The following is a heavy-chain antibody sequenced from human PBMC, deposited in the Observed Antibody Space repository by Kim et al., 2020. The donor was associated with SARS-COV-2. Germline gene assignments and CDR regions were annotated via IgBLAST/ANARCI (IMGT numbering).Heavy chain of an antibody. CDR2: ISWNSRSI. V-gene: IGHV3-9*01. Sequence: GGSLRLSCAASGFTFDDYAMHWVRQAPGKGLEWVSGISWNSRSIGYADSVKGRFTLSRDNAKNSLYLQMNSLRAEDTALYYCAKDIGRAQLLVLHYWGQGTLVTVSS. J-gene: IGHJ4*02. D-gene: IGHD6-13*01. CDR3: AKDIGRAQLLVLHY. CDR1: GFTFDDYA.